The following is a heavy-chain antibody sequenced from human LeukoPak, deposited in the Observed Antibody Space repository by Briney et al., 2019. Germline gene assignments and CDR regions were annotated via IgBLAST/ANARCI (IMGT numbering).Heavy chain of an antibody. D-gene: IGHD1-26*01. CDR3: ATTRRPGVGATTGGVDY. CDR2: IIPIFGTA. J-gene: IGHJ4*02. V-gene: IGHV1-69*05. CDR1: GGTFSSYA. Sequence: ASVKVSCKASGGTFSSYAISWVRQAPGQGLEWMGGIIPIFGTANYAQKFQGRVTITTDESTSTAYMELSSLRSEDTAVYYCATTRRPGVGATTGGVDYWGQGTLVTVSS.